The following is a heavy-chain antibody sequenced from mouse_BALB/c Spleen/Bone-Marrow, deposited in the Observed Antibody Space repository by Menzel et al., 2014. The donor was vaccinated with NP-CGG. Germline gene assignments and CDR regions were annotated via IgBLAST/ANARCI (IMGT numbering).Heavy chain of an antibody. CDR1: GYAFTNYL. Sequence: QVQLQQSGAELVRPGTSVKVSCKASGYAFTNYLIEWVKQRPGQGLEWIGRIDPYDSETHYNQKFKDKAILTVDKSSSTAYMQLSSLTFEDSAVYYCARGRDYDVFSYWGQGTLVTVSA. J-gene: IGHJ3*01. V-gene: IGHV1-54*01. CDR3: ARGRDYDVFSY. CDR2: IDPYDSET. D-gene: IGHD2-4*01.